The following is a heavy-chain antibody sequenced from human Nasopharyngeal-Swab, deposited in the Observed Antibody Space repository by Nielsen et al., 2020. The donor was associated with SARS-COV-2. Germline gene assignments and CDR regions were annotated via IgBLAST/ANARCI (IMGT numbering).Heavy chain of an antibody. CDR3: ARQGQATITNPRRNFDY. Sequence: SETLSLTCAVYGGSFSGYYWSWIRQPPGKGLEWIGSIYYSGSTYYNPSLKSRVTISVDTSKNQFSLKLSSVTAADTAVYYCARQGQATITNPRRNFDYWGQGTLVTVSS. CDR1: GGSFSGYY. CDR2: IYYSGST. V-gene: IGHV4-34*01. D-gene: IGHD5-12*01. J-gene: IGHJ4*02.